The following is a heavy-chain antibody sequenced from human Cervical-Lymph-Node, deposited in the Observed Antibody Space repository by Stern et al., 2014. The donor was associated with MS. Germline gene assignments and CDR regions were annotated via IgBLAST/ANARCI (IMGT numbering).Heavy chain of an antibody. CDR1: GYTFTSYG. CDR3: ARDRAAAPKEDRPKDRIRPLRFDY. D-gene: IGHD6-13*01. CDR2: ISAYNGNT. Sequence: QVQLVQSGAEVKKPGASVKVSCKASGYTFTSYGISWVRQAPGQGLEWMGWISAYNGNTNYAQKLQGRVTMTTDTSTSTAYMELRSLRSDDTAVYYCARDRAAAPKEDRPKDRIRPLRFDYWGQGTLVTVSS. J-gene: IGHJ4*02. V-gene: IGHV1-18*01.